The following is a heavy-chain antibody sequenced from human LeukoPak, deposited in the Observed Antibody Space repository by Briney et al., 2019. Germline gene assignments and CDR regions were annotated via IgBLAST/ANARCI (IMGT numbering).Heavy chain of an antibody. Sequence: SETLSLTCTVSGGSISSYYWSWIRQPAGKGVEWIGRIYNSGSTNYNPSLTSRVTMSVDTSKNQFSLKLSSVTAADTAVYYCARDHSTAMADYWGQGTLVTVSS. CDR3: ARDHSTAMADY. V-gene: IGHV4-4*07. CDR2: IYNSGST. J-gene: IGHJ4*02. CDR1: GGSISSYY. D-gene: IGHD5-18*01.